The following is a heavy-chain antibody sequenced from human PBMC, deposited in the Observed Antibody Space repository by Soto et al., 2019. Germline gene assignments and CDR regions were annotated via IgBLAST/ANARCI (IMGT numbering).Heavy chain of an antibody. D-gene: IGHD6-25*01. CDR1: GGSISSYY. CDR3: ARNNRGYQPGYYYYYMDV. Sequence: QVQLQESGPGLVKPSETLSLTCTVSGGSISSYYWSWIRQPPGKGLEWIGYIYYSGSTNYNPSLKSRVTISVDTSKNQFSLKLSSVTAADTAVYYCARNNRGYQPGYYYYYMDVWGKGTTVTASS. J-gene: IGHJ6*03. V-gene: IGHV4-59*01. CDR2: IYYSGST.